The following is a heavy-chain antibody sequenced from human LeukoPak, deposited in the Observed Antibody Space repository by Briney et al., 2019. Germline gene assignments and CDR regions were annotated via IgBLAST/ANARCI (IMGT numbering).Heavy chain of an antibody. CDR1: GYTFTGYY. J-gene: IGHJ4*02. Sequence: ASVKVSCKASGYTFTGYYMHWVRQAPGQGLEWMGWINLNSGGTNYAQKFQGRVTMTRDTSISTAYMELSRLRSDDTAVYYCARDHSGYTYEYWGQGTLVTVSS. CDR3: ARDHSGYTYEY. V-gene: IGHV1-2*02. CDR2: INLNSGGT. D-gene: IGHD1-1*01.